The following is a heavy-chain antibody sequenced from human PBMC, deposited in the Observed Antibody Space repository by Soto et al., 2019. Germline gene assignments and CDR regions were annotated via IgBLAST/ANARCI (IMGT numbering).Heavy chain of an antibody. CDR2: ISGGGDNT. J-gene: IGHJ3*01. Sequence: EVQLLESGGGLVQPGGSLRLSCAASGFTYPSYTMSWVRQAPGKGLEWVSGISGGGDNTYYADSVKGRFSISRDNSKDTLSLQMNSLKAEDTAVYCCAKAVLWEKDAFHVWGQGTMVTVSS. CDR3: AKAVLWEKDAFHV. V-gene: IGHV3-23*01. CDR1: GFTYPSYT. D-gene: IGHD1-26*01.